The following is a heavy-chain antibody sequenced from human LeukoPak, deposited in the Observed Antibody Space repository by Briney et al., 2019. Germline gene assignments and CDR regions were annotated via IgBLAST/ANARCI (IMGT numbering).Heavy chain of an antibody. CDR3: ARHGADIVVVPSGSIVY. J-gene: IGHJ4*02. Sequence: SETLSLTCTVSGGSISSSTYYWGWIRQPPGKGLEWIGGIYSSGSSYYNPSLKSRVTISVDTSKNQFSLKLSSVTVADTAVYYCARHGADIVVVPSGSIVYWGQGTLVTVSS. D-gene: IGHD2-2*01. V-gene: IGHV4-39*01. CDR2: IYSSGSS. CDR1: GGSISSSTYY.